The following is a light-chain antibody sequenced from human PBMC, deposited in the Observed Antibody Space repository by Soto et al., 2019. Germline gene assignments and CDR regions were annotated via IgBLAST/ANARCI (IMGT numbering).Light chain of an antibody. V-gene: IGLV2-11*01. CDR2: DVS. Sequence: QSALTQPRSVSGSPGQSVTISCTGTSSDVGGYNYVSWYQQHPGKAPKVIIYDVSKRPSGVPDHFSGSKSGNTASLTISGLQAEDEADYYCCSHAGSYTYVFGTGTKVTVL. J-gene: IGLJ1*01. CDR1: SSDVGGYNY. CDR3: CSHAGSYTYV.